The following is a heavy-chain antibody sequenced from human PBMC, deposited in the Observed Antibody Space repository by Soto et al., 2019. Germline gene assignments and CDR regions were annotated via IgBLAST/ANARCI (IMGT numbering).Heavy chain of an antibody. CDR3: ASIHSSGWSSFDY. D-gene: IGHD6-19*01. V-gene: IGHV4-59*01. J-gene: IGHJ4*02. Sequence: SSETLSLTCTVSGGSISSYYWNWIRQPPGKGLEWIGYIYYSGSTNYNPSLKSRVTISLDTSKNHFSLKLSSVTAADTAMYYCASIHSSGWSSFDYWGQGTLVTVSS. CDR1: GGSISSYY. CDR2: IYYSGST.